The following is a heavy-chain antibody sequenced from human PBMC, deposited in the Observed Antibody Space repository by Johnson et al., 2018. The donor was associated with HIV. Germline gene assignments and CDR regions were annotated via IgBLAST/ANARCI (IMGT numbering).Heavy chain of an antibody. CDR3: STGDIVVVIGAILLPLHDAFDI. D-gene: IGHD2-15*01. J-gene: IGHJ3*02. CDR2: ISYDGSNK. Sequence: QVQVVESGGGVVQPGRSLRLSCAASGFTFSSYAMHWVRQAPGKGLEWVAVISYDGSNKYYADSVKGRFTISRDNSKNTLYLQMNSLRAEDTAVYYCSTGDIVVVIGAILLPLHDAFDILGQGTMVTVSS. V-gene: IGHV3-30*04. CDR1: GFTFSSYA.